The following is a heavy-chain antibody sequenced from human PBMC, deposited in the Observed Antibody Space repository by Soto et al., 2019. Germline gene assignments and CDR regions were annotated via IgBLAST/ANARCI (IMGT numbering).Heavy chain of an antibody. V-gene: IGHV6-1*01. Sequence: QSQTLSLTCAISGDSVSSNSAAWNWIRQSPSRGLEWLGRTYYRSKWYNDYAVSVKSRITINPDTSKNQFSLQLNSVTPEDTAVYYCARALGMAKVNDYYYYMDVWGKGTTVTVSS. D-gene: IGHD7-27*01. CDR3: ARALGMAKVNDYYYYMDV. CDR2: TYYRSKWYN. J-gene: IGHJ6*03. CDR1: GDSVSSNSAA.